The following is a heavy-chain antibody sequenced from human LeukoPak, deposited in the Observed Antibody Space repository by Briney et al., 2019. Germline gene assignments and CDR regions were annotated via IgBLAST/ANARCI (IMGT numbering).Heavy chain of an antibody. CDR1: GFTVIRNY. J-gene: IGHJ4*02. V-gene: IGHV3-66*01. D-gene: IGHD3-10*01. CDR3: ARDPHNSQYYYGLGSSPFDY. Sequence: QTGGSLRLSCAASGFTVIRNYMSWVRPAPGKGLGWVSVIYGGDRTYYADSVKGRFTISRDNSKNTLYLQMNSLRAEDTAVYYCARDPHNSQYYYGLGSSPFDYWGQGTLVTVSS. CDR2: IYGGDRT.